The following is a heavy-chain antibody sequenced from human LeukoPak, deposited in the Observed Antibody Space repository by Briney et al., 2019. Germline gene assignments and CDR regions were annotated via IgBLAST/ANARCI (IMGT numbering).Heavy chain of an antibody. J-gene: IGHJ4*02. Sequence: KPSETLSLTCTVSGGSISSYYWSWIRQPPGKGLEWIGYIYYSGSTNYNPSLKSRVTISIDTSNNQFSLKLSSVTAADTAVYYCAKESGGYTSGWYFDYWGQGTLVTVSS. CDR1: GGSISSYY. D-gene: IGHD6-19*01. CDR3: AKESGGYTSGWYFDY. CDR2: IYYSGST. V-gene: IGHV4-59*01.